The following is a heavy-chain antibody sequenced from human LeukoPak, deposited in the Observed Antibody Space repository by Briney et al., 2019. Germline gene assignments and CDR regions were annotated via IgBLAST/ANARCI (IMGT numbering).Heavy chain of an antibody. J-gene: IGHJ3*02. Sequence: GGSLRLSCAASGFTFSSYAMHWVRQAPGKGLEWVSVIYRGSSTYYADSVKGRFTISRDNSKNTLYLQMNSLRVEDTAVYYCARGGTGMLAFDIWGQGTMVTVSS. CDR1: GFTFSSYA. V-gene: IGHV3-66*01. CDR2: IYRGSST. D-gene: IGHD3-16*01. CDR3: ARGGTGMLAFDI.